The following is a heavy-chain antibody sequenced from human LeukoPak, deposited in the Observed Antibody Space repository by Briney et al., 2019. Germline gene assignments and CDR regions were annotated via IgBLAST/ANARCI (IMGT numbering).Heavy chain of an antibody. D-gene: IGHD1-26*01. J-gene: IGHJ6*03. CDR1: GFTVSSNY. CDR2: IYSGGST. V-gene: IGHV3-53*01. Sequence: PGGSLRLSCAASGFTVSSNYMSWVRQAPGKGLEWVSVIYSGGSTYYADSVKGRFTISRDNSKNTLYLQMNSLRAEDTAVYYCARLIVGATLGYYMDVWGKGTTVTVSS. CDR3: ARLIVGATLGYYMDV.